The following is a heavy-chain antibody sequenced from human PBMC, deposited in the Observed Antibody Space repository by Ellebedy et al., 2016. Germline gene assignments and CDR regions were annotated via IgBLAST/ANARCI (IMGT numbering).Heavy chain of an antibody. J-gene: IGHJ4*02. CDR1: GFSFDRYG. Sequence: GGSLRLSXAASGFSFDRYGMHWVRQAPGKGLEWVGTISYDGSDVYYGDSVEGRFTISRDNSRNTLFLQMENLGVDDTAVYYCGRSDSVTTFVIDSWGQGTRVIVSS. CDR3: GRSDSVTTFVIDS. D-gene: IGHD4-17*01. V-gene: IGHV3-33*05. CDR2: ISYDGSDV.